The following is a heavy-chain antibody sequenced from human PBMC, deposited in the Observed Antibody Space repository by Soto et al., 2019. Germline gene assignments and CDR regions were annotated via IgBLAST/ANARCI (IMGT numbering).Heavy chain of an antibody. CDR3: AKGAWSPYAFDI. V-gene: IGHV3-30*18. J-gene: IGHJ3*02. Sequence: PGGSLRLSCAASGFTFSSYGMHWVRQAPGKGLEWVAVISYDGSNKYYADSVKGRFTISRDNSKNTLYLQMNSLRAEDTAVYYCAKGAWSPYAFDIWGQGTMVTVSS. D-gene: IGHD1-1*01. CDR2: ISYDGSNK. CDR1: GFTFSSYG.